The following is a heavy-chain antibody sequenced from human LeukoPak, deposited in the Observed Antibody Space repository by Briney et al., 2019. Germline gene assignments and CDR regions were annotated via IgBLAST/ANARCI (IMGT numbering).Heavy chain of an antibody. CDR3: ARQKGPTGYFDY. CDR1: EYSFTTYW. CDR2: IYPRDSDT. V-gene: IGHV5-51*01. Sequence: GESLKISCKGSEYSFTTYWIGWVRQMPGKGPEWMGIIYPRDSDTRYSPSFQGQVTISVDKSIRTAYLQWNSLKASDTAMYYCARQKGPTGYFDYWGQGTLVTVSS. J-gene: IGHJ4*02.